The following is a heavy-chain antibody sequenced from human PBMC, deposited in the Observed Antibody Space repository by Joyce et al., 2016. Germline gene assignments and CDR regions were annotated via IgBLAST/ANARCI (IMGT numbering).Heavy chain of an antibody. CDR2: INPNSGGT. V-gene: IGHV1-2*06. CDR1: GYIFTGYF. Sequence: QVQLVQSGSEVKKPGASVKVSCKASGYIFTGYFMHWVRQAPGQGLEWMGRINPNSGGTNYAQKFQGRVTRTRDTSISTAYMELSRLTSDDTAVYYCARAGGYGDYANRFDPWGQGTLVTVSS. D-gene: IGHD4-17*01. J-gene: IGHJ5*02. CDR3: ARAGGYGDYANRFDP.